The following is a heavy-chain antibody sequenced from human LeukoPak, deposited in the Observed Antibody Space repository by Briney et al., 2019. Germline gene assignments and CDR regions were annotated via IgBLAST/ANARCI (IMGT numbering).Heavy chain of an antibody. CDR1: GFTFSSYV. Sequence: PGGSLRLSCAASGFTFSSYVMHWVRQAPGKGLEWVAVISYDGSNKYYADSVKGRFTISRDNSKNTLYLQMNSLRAEDTAVYYCARGVVVTAYSYFQHWGQGTLVTVSS. D-gene: IGHD2-21*02. CDR3: ARGVVVTAYSYFQH. V-gene: IGHV3-30-3*01. J-gene: IGHJ1*01. CDR2: ISYDGSNK.